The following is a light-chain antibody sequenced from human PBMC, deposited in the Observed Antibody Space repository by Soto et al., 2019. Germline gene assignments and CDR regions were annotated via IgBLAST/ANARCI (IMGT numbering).Light chain of an antibody. J-gene: IGKJ4*01. CDR3: QQYGSSPPRLT. CDR2: GAS. Sequence: EIVLTQSPGTLSLSPGERVTLSCRASQSVSSSYLAWYQQNPGQAPRLLIYGASSRATGIPDRFSGSGSGTDFTLTISRLEPEDFAVYYCQQYGSSPPRLTFGGGTKVEIK. V-gene: IGKV3-20*01. CDR1: QSVSSSY.